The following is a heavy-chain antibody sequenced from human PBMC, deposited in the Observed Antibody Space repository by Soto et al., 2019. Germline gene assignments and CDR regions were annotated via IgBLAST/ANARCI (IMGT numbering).Heavy chain of an antibody. CDR1: GFTFSSYG. J-gene: IGHJ4*02. Sequence: QVQLVESGGGVVQPGRSLRLSCAASGFTFSSYGMHWVRQAPGKGLEWVALVSYDGSNKYYADSVKGRFTISRDNSKNTLYLQMNSLRAEDTAVYCCATDQSAIIVASTTDYWGQGTLVTVSS. CDR2: VSYDGSNK. CDR3: ATDQSAIIVASTTDY. D-gene: IGHD3-22*01. V-gene: IGHV3-30*03.